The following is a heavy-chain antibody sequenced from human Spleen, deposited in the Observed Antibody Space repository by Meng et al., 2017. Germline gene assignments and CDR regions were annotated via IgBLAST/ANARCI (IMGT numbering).Heavy chain of an antibody. J-gene: IGHJ4*02. CDR1: GDRVSGNRAA. CDR2: TYYRSKWYN. D-gene: IGHD5-18*01. V-gene: IGHV6-1*01. Sequence: LTQAGPDLARPSHTLSLTRAITGDRVSGNRAAWNWTRKSPSRGLGCLEKTYYRSKWYNHYAVSVKGRITINPDTTKNEFSLQLNSVTPEDTAVYCCARGYNYNYWGGGTLVTVSS. CDR3: ARGYNYNY.